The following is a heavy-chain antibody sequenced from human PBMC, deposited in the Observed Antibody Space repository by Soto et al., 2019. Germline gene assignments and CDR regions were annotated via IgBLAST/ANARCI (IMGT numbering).Heavy chain of an antibody. CDR2: ISYDGSNK. Sequence: QVQLVESGGGVVQPGRSLRLSCVAPEIDFKTYGMHWVRQAPGKGLEWVAVISYDGSNKWYAVSLRGRFTISRDNSENTLFLQMDGLRPEDTAVYYCAKGPFYGTGTLDDWGQGTLVTVSS. CDR3: AKGPFYGTGTLDD. D-gene: IGHD3-10*01. CDR1: EIDFKTYG. J-gene: IGHJ4*02. V-gene: IGHV3-30*18.